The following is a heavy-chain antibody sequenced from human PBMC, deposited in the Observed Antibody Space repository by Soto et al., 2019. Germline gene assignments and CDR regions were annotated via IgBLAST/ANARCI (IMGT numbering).Heavy chain of an antibody. D-gene: IGHD1-7*01. CDR2: ISAYNGNT. CDR3: ARWGTFSSKRNDAFDI. V-gene: IGHV1-18*01. J-gene: IGHJ3*02. Sequence: QVQLVQSGAEVKKPGASVKVSCKASGYTFTSYGISWVRQAPGQGLEWMGWISAYNGNTNYAQKLQGRVTRTTDTPTSTAYMELRSLRCDDTAVYYCARWGTFSSKRNDAFDIWGQGTMVTVSS. CDR1: GYTFTSYG.